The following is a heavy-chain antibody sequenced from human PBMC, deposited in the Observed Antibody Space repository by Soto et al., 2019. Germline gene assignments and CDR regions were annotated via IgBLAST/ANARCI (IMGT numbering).Heavy chain of an antibody. Sequence: PAXTLSRTFTVSGGSFSSYYCSWIRQPPGKGLEWIGEINHSGSTNYNPSLKSRVTISVDTSKNQFSLKLSSVTAADTAVYYCARRAGYYYDSSGPEDDWGQGTLVTVSS. CDR1: GGSFSSYY. CDR3: ARRAGYYYDSSGPEDD. J-gene: IGHJ4*02. V-gene: IGHV4-34*01. D-gene: IGHD3-22*01. CDR2: INHSGST.